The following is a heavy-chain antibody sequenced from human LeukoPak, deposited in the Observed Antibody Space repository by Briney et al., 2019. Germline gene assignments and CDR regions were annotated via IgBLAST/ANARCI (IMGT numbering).Heavy chain of an antibody. CDR2: INPSGGST. CDR1: GYTFTGYY. J-gene: IGHJ4*02. Sequence: ASVKVSCKASGYTFTGYYMHWVRQAPGQGLEWMGIINPSGGSTSYAQKFQGRVTMTRDTSTSTVYMELSSLRSEDTAVYYCARAPRGEDIVATTLDYWGQGTLVTVSS. D-gene: IGHD5-12*01. CDR3: ARAPRGEDIVATTLDY. V-gene: IGHV1-46*01.